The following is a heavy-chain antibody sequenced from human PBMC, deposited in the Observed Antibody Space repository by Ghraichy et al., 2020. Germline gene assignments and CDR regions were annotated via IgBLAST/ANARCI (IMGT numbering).Heavy chain of an antibody. CDR3: ARAYSSAWNLDY. Sequence: GGSLRLSCAASGFTFSSYWMNWVRQAPGKGLEWVANVKQDGSEKYYVDSVKSRFTISRDNAKNSLYLQMNSLRAEDTAVYYCARAYSSAWNLDYWGQGTLVTVSS. D-gene: IGHD6-19*01. V-gene: IGHV3-7*04. CDR2: VKQDGSEK. CDR1: GFTFSSYW. J-gene: IGHJ4*02.